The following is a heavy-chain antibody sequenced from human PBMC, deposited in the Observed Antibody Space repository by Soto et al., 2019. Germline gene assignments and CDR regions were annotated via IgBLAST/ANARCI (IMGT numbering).Heavy chain of an antibody. CDR1: GGSISSYY. CDR3: ARSPRHGSGSYRVYYFDY. Sequence: SETLSLTCTVSGGSISSYYWSWIRQPPGKGLEWIGYIYYSGSTNYNPSLKSRVTISVDTSKNQFSLKLSSVTAADTAVYYCARSPRHGSGSYRVYYFDYWGQGTLVTVSS. J-gene: IGHJ4*02. V-gene: IGHV4-59*08. CDR2: IYYSGST. D-gene: IGHD3-10*01.